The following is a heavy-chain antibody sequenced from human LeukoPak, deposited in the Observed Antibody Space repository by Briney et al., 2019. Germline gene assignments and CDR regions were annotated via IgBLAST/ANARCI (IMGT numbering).Heavy chain of an antibody. CDR2: IYHSGST. J-gene: IGHJ4*02. V-gene: IGHV4-38-2*02. CDR3: ARDEGYDFWSGYSSKYYFDY. D-gene: IGHD3-3*01. CDR1: GYSISSSYY. Sequence: PSETLSLTCTVSGYSISSSYYWGWIRQPPGKGLEWIGSIYHSGSTYYNPSLKSRVTISVDTSKNQFSLKLSSVTAADTAVYYCARDEGYDFWSGYSSKYYFDYWGQGTLVTVSS.